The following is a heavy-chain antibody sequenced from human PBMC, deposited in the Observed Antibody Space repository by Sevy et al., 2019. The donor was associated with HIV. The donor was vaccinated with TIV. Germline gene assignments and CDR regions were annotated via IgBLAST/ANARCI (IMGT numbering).Heavy chain of an antibody. D-gene: IGHD2-15*01. CDR2: IYYSGST. J-gene: IGHJ6*02. CDR1: GGSTSSYY. Sequence: SETLSLTCTVSGGSTSSYYWSWIRQPPGKGLEWIGYIYYSGSTNYNPSLKSRVTISVDTSKNQFSLKLSSVTAADTAVYYCARSGAVVGYYYYGMDVWGQGTTVTVSS. V-gene: IGHV4-59*01. CDR3: ARSGAVVGYYYYGMDV.